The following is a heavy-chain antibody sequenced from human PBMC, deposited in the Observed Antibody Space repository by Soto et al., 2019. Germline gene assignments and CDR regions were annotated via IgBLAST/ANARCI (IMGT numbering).Heavy chain of an antibody. CDR2: ISWNSGSI. Sequence: PGGSLRLSCAAYGFTFDDYAMHWVRQAPGKGLEWVSGISWNSGSIGYADSVKGRFTISRDNAKNSLYLQMNSLRAEDTALYYCAKDMDKYYYDSSRLDYWGQGTLVTVSS. CDR3: AKDMDKYYYDSSRLDY. CDR1: GFTFDDYA. D-gene: IGHD3-22*01. J-gene: IGHJ4*02. V-gene: IGHV3-9*01.